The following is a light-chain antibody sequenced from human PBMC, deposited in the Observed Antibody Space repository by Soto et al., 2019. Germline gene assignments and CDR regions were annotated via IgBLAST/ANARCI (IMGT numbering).Light chain of an antibody. V-gene: IGLV2-14*01. CDR1: SSDVGGYNF. Sequence: QSVLTQPASVSGSPGQSITISCTGTSSDVGGYNFVSWYQQQPGKAPKLMVYEVTNRPSGVSYRFSGSKSGNTASLTISGLQAEDEADYFCSSYADSGTLIFGGGTKLTV. CDR3: SSYADSGTLI. CDR2: EVT. J-gene: IGLJ2*01.